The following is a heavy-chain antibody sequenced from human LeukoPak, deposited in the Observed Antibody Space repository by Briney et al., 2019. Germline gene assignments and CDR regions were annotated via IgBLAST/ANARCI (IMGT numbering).Heavy chain of an antibody. V-gene: IGHV3-7*01. CDR2: IKQDGSEK. CDR1: GFTLISYW. CDR3: ARADSSIAARLSRSSIFNYYYYMDV. D-gene: IGHD6-6*01. Sequence: GGSLRLSCAASGFTLISYWMTWVRQAPGKGLEWVANIKQDGSEKYYVDSVKGRFTISRDNAKNSLYLQMNSLRDEDTAVYYCARADSSIAARLSRSSIFNYYYYMDVWGKGTTVTVSS. J-gene: IGHJ6*03.